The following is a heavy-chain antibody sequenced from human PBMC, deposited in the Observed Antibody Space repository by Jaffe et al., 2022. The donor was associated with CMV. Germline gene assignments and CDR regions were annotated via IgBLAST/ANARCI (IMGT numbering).Heavy chain of an antibody. V-gene: IGHV4-31*03. CDR3: ARVYISYDSSGYYKETPEFFDY. CDR1: GGSISSGGYY. Sequence: QVQLQESGPGLVKPSQTLSLTCTVSGGSISSGGYYWSWIRQHPGKGLEWIGYIYYSGSTYYNPSLKSRVTISVDTSKNQFSLKLSSVTAADTAVYYCARVYISYDSSGYYKETPEFFDYWGQGTLVTVSS. D-gene: IGHD3-22*01. CDR2: IYYSGST. J-gene: IGHJ4*02.